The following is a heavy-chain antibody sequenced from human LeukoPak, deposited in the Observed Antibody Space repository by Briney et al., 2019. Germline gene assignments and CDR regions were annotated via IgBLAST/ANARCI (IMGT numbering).Heavy chain of an antibody. CDR2: IKQDGTEK. J-gene: IGHJ5*02. Sequence: GGSLRLSCAASGFTFSTYWMTWVRQAPGKGLEWVANIKQDGTEKYYVDSVKGRFTISRDNAKNSLYLQMNSLRAEDTAVYYCAKVPRQHDNWFDPWGQGTLVTVSS. CDR1: GFTFSTYW. D-gene: IGHD3-9*01. V-gene: IGHV3-7*01. CDR3: AKVPRQHDNWFDP.